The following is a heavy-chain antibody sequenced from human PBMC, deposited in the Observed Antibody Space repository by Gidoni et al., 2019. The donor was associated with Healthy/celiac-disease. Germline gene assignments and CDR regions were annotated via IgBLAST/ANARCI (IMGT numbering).Heavy chain of an antibody. D-gene: IGHD4-17*01. J-gene: IGHJ6*02. CDR1: GGAISSYY. Sequence: QVQLQESGPGLVTPSETLPLTCPVSGGAISSYYWCWIRQPRGKGLEWLGYIYYSGSTNYNPSLTSRVTISVDTSKNQFSLKLSSVTAADTAVYYGARCPVTLTSYYYGMDVWGQGTTVTVSS. V-gene: IGHV4-59*01. CDR3: ARCPVTLTSYYYGMDV. CDR2: IYYSGST.